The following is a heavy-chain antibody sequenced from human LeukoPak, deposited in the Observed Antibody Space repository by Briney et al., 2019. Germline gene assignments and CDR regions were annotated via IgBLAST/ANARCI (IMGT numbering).Heavy chain of an antibody. V-gene: IGHV1-69*13. CDR1: GGTFSSYA. CDR3: AREGYGGNQGGAFDI. CDR2: IIPIFGTA. Sequence: SVKVSCKASGGTFSSYAISWVRQAPGQGLEWMGGIIPIFGTANYAQKFQGRVTITADESTSTAYMELSSLRSEDTAVYYCAREGYGGNQGGAFDIWGQGTVVTVSS. J-gene: IGHJ3*02. D-gene: IGHD4-23*01.